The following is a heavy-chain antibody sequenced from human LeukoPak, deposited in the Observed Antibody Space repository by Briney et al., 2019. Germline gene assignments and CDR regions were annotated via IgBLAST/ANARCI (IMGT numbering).Heavy chain of an antibody. D-gene: IGHD6-13*01. Sequence: SQTLSLTCAISGDSVSSNSAAWNWIRQSPSRGLEWLGRTYYRSKWYNDYAVSVKSRITINPDTSKNQFSLQLNSVTPEDTAVYYCARSSSRTPLWYYGMDVWGQGTTVTVSS. CDR2: TYYRSKWYN. V-gene: IGHV6-1*01. CDR3: ARSSSRTPLWYYGMDV. J-gene: IGHJ6*02. CDR1: GDSVSSNSAA.